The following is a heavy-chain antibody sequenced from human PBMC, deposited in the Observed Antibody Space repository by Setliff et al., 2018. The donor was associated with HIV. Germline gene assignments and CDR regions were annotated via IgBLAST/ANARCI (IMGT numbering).Heavy chain of an antibody. CDR1: GFSFGSNW. Sequence: GGSLRLSCAASGFSFGSNWMSWVRQAPGKGLEWVANIKQDGSDKYYVDSVKGRFIISRDNAKNSLYLQVNNLRAEDTAVYYCARDHGSNWYSTGLSAESFQQWGQGTLVTVSS. D-gene: IGHD6-13*01. J-gene: IGHJ1*01. CDR2: IKQDGSDK. V-gene: IGHV3-7*03. CDR3: ARDHGSNWYSTGLSAESFQQ.